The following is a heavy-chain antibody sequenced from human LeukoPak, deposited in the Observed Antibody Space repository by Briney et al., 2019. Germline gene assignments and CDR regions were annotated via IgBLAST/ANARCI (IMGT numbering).Heavy chain of an antibody. Sequence: GGSLRLSCAASGFTFDDYAMHWVRQAPGKGLEWVSGISWNSGSIGYADSVKGRFTISRDNAKNSLYLQMNSLRAEDTALYYCAKDMRGYSGYALDYWGQGTLVTVSS. D-gene: IGHD5-12*01. CDR1: GFTFDDYA. J-gene: IGHJ4*02. V-gene: IGHV3-9*01. CDR2: ISWNSGSI. CDR3: AKDMRGYSGYALDY.